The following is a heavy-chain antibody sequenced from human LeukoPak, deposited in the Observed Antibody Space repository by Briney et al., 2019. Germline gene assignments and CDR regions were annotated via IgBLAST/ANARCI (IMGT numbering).Heavy chain of an antibody. CDR1: GYTFTSYY. J-gene: IGHJ4*02. D-gene: IGHD3-16*01. V-gene: IGHV1-46*01. CDR3: ARDLIDYVWGSYRTPLDY. CDR2: INPSGGST. Sequence: GASVKVSCKASGYTFTSYYMHWVRQAPGQGLEWMGIINPSGGSTSYAQKFQGRVTMTRDTSTSTVYMELSSLRSEDTAVYYCARDLIDYVWGSYRTPLDYWGQGTLVTVSS.